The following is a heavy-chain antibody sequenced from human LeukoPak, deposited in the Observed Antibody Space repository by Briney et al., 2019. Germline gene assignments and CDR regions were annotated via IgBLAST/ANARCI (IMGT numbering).Heavy chain of an antibody. CDR2: IYYSGST. Sequence: SETLSLTCTVSGGSISSSSYYWVCIRQPPGQELKWIGSIYYSGSTYYNPSLKSRVTISVDTSKNQFSLKMSSVTAADTAVYYCARHNGRWLFDPWGQGNLVTVSS. CDR3: ARHNGRWLFDP. CDR1: GGSISSSSYY. D-gene: IGHD5-12*01. J-gene: IGHJ5*02. V-gene: IGHV4-39*01.